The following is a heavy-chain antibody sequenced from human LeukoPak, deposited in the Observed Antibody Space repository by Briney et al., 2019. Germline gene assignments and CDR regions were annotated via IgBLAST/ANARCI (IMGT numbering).Heavy chain of an antibody. D-gene: IGHD3-22*01. CDR1: GYSISSGYY. Sequence: PSETLSLTCAVSGYSISSGYYWGWIRQPPGKGQEWIGSIYHSGSTYYNPSLKSRVTISVDTSKNQFSLKLSSVTAADTAVYYCARPIYYYDSSGYYSRYAFDIWGQGTMVTVSS. CDR2: IYHSGST. J-gene: IGHJ3*02. V-gene: IGHV4-38-2*01. CDR3: ARPIYYYDSSGYYSRYAFDI.